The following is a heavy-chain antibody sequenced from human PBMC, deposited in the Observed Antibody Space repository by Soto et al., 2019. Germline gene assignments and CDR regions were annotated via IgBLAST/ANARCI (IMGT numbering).Heavy chain of an antibody. CDR2: ISAYNGNT. V-gene: IGHV1-18*01. Sequence: ASVKVSCKADGYTYTSYGINWVRQAPGQGLEWMGWISAYNGNTNYAQKLQGRVTMTTDTSTSTAYMELRSLRSDDTAVYYCAREDDYGDYVQHWGQGTLVTVSS. D-gene: IGHD4-17*01. CDR3: AREDDYGDYVQH. CDR1: GYTYTSYG. J-gene: IGHJ1*01.